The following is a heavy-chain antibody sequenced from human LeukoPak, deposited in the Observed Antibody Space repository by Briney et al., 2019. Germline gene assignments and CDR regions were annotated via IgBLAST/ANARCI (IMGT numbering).Heavy chain of an antibody. V-gene: IGHV3-64*01. CDR1: GFTFSSYA. Sequence: GGSLRLSCAASGFTFSSYAMHWVRQAPGKGLEYVSAISSNGGSTYYANSVKGRFTISRDNSKNTLYLQMGSLRAEDMAVYYCARPVVPAADYFDYWGQGTLVTVSS. D-gene: IGHD2-2*01. CDR3: ARPVVPAADYFDY. CDR2: ISSNGGST. J-gene: IGHJ4*02.